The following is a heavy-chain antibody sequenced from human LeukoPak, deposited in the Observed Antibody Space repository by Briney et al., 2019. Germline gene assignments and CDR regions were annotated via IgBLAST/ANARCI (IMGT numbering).Heavy chain of an antibody. Sequence: PGGSLRLSCAGSGYTFDDHGMSWVRQAPGKGLEWVSSISSSGSTIHYADSVEGRFSISRDNTANSLFLQMNSLRAEDTAVYHCARAPRTRQWLVYIDYWAQGTLVTVSS. D-gene: IGHD6-19*01. CDR2: ISSSGSTI. J-gene: IGHJ4*02. CDR1: GYTFDDHG. CDR3: ARAPRTRQWLVYIDY. V-gene: IGHV3-11*01.